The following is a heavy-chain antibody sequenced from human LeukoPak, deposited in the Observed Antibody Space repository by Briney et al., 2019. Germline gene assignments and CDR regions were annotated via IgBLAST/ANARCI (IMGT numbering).Heavy chain of an antibody. CDR1: GYTFIAYN. J-gene: IGHJ4*02. CDR2: INPNSGGT. CDR3: ARDSCSSTSCLSIDDY. V-gene: IGHV1-2*02. D-gene: IGHD2-2*01. Sequence: ASVKVSFKASGYTFIAYNMHWVRQAPGQGLEWMGWINPNSGGTNYAQKFQGRVTMTRDTSISTVYMELSRLSSDDTAVYYCARDSCSSTSCLSIDDYWGQGTLVTVSS.